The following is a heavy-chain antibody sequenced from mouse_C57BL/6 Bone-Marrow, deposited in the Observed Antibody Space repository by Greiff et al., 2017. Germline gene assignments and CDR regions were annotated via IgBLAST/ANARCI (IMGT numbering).Heavy chain of an antibody. CDR1: GYAFSSSW. Sequence: VQLQESGPELVKPGASVKISCKASGYAFSSSWMNWVKQRPGKGLEWIGRIYPGDGDTNYNGKFKGKATLTADKTSSTAYMQLSILTSEDSAVYFCARQGYGYLFDYWGQGTTLTVSS. V-gene: IGHV1-82*01. J-gene: IGHJ2*01. CDR3: ARQGYGYLFDY. CDR2: IYPGDGDT. D-gene: IGHD2-2*01.